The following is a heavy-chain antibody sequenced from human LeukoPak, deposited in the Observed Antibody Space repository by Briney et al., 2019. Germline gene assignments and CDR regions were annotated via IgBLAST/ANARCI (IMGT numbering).Heavy chain of an antibody. CDR3: ARPLSGTTDFDY. D-gene: IGHD1-20*01. Sequence: GGSLRLSCAASGLTVSSKYMSWVRQAPGKGLEWVSLISSSSSYIFYADSVKGRFTISRDNAKKSLYLQMNSLRAEDTAVYYCARPLSGTTDFDYWGQGTLVTVSS. V-gene: IGHV3-21*01. J-gene: IGHJ4*02. CDR2: ISSSSSYI. CDR1: GLTVSSKY.